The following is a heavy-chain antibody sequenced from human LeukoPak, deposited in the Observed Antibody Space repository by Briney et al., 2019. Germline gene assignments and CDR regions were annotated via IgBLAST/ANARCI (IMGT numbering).Heavy chain of an antibody. CDR3: ARAGSYDFWSGYYRYYYMDV. D-gene: IGHD3-3*01. CDR1: RFTFSSYD. Sequence: GGSLRLSCAASRFTFSSYDMHWVRQATGKGLEWVSAIDTAGDTYYPGSVKGRFTISRENAKNSLYLQMNSLRAGDTAVYYCARAGSYDFWSGYYRYYYMDVWGKGTTVTVSS. CDR2: IDTAGDT. J-gene: IGHJ6*03. V-gene: IGHV3-13*01.